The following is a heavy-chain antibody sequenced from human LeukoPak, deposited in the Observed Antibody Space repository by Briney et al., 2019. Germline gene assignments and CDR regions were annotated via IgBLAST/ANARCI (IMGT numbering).Heavy chain of an antibody. CDR3: ARAPPIYHYYYGMDV. V-gene: IGHV4-59*01. CDR1: GGSISNYC. J-gene: IGHJ6*02. Sequence: SETLSLTCTVSGGSISNYCLNWIRQPPGKGLEWIGYIYYSGSTNYNPALKSRVTISGDTSKNEFSLKLTSVTAADTAVYYCARAPPIYHYYYGMDVWGQGTTVTVSS. CDR2: IYYSGST.